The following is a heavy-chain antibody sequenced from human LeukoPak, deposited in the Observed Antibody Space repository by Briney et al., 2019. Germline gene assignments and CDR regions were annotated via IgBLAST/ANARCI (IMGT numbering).Heavy chain of an antibody. D-gene: IGHD2-15*01. Sequence: ASAKVSCKASRYTFIDYYILWVRQAPGQGLEWMGWVNPNSGDTHYAQKFQGRVTMTRDTSITTAYMELSRLRSDDTAVYYCARCGEDIVVVVAATPGCSYFDYWAREPWSPSPQ. J-gene: IGHJ4*02. CDR3: ARCGEDIVVVVAATPGCSYFDY. CDR1: RYTFIDYY. V-gene: IGHV1-2*02. CDR2: VNPNSGDT.